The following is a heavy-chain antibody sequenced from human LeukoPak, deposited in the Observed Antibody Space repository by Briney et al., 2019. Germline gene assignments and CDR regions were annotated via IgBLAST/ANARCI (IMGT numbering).Heavy chain of an antibody. CDR1: GFTFSSYA. D-gene: IGHD3-22*01. V-gene: IGHV3-23*01. J-gene: IGHJ4*02. CDR3: AKVYGVSYYDSSGYASFDY. Sequence: GGSLRLSCAASGFTFSSYAMSWVRQAPGKGLEWVSAISGSGGSTYYADSVKGRFTISRDNSKNTLYLQMNSLRAEDTAVYYCAKVYGVSYYDSSGYASFDYWGQGTLVTVSS. CDR2: ISGSGGST.